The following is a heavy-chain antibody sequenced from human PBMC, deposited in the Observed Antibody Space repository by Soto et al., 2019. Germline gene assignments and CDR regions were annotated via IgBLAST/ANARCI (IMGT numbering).Heavy chain of an antibody. J-gene: IGHJ4*02. V-gene: IGHV3-30-3*01. CDR2: ISYDGSNK. D-gene: IGHD2-15*01. Sequence: QVQLLESGGGVVQPGRSLRLSCAASGFTFSSYAMHWVRQAPGKGLEWVAVISYDGSNKYYADSVKGRFTISRDNSKNTLYLQMNSLRAEDTAVYYCARSGVVAATFDYWGQGTLVTVSS. CDR3: ARSGVVAATFDY. CDR1: GFTFSSYA.